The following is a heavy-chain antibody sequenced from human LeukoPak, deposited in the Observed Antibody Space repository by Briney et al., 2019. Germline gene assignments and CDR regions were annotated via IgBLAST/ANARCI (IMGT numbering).Heavy chain of an antibody. CDR2: IYYSGST. V-gene: IGHV4-61*10. J-gene: IGHJ4*02. CDR3: ASNPVWGSYRYSFDY. D-gene: IGHD3-16*02. Sequence: PSQTLSLTCTVSGGSISSGSYYWSWIRQPAGKGLEWIGYIYYSGSTNYNPSLKSRVTISVDTSKNQFSLKLSSVTAADTAVYYCASNPVWGSYRYSFDYWGQGTLVTVSS. CDR1: GGSISSGSYY.